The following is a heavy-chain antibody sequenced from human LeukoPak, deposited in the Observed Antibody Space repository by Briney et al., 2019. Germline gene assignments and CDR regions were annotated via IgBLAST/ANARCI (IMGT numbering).Heavy chain of an antibody. D-gene: IGHD2-21*02. V-gene: IGHV4-61*02. CDR3: ARAERSGDILVVTGDSDYYYGMDV. Sequence: PSQTLSLTCTVSGGSISSGSYYWSWIRQPAGKGLEWIGRIYTSGSTNYNPTLKSRITISVATSKNQVSLTLSSVTAPDTVVYYCARAERSGDILVVTGDSDYYYGMDVWGQGTTVTVSS. CDR1: GGSISSGSYY. CDR2: IYTSGST. J-gene: IGHJ6*02.